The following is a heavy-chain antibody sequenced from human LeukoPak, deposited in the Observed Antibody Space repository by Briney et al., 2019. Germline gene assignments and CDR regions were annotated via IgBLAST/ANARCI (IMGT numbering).Heavy chain of an antibody. CDR1: GGSISSYY. Sequence: SETLSLTCTVSGGSISSYYWSWIRQPPGKGLEWIGYIYYSGSTNYNPSLKSRVTISVDTSKNQFSLKLSSVTAADTAVYYCARHHHYGDYLFHYYYYYGMDAWGQGTTVTVSS. CDR2: IYYSGST. D-gene: IGHD4-17*01. V-gene: IGHV4-59*08. CDR3: ARHHHYGDYLFHYYYYYGMDA. J-gene: IGHJ6*02.